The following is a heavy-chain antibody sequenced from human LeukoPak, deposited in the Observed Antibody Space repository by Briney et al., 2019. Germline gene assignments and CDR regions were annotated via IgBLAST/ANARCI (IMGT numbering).Heavy chain of an antibody. CDR3: ARDVRLDYGDYVGGSWFDP. Sequence: SETLSLTCAVSGGSISSGGYSWSWIRQPPGKGLEWIGYIYHSGSTYYNPSLKSRVTISVDRSKNQFSLKLSSVTAADTAVYYCARDVRLDYGDYVGGSWFDPWGQGTLVTVSS. CDR1: GGSISSGGYS. J-gene: IGHJ5*02. V-gene: IGHV4-30-2*01. CDR2: IYHSGST. D-gene: IGHD4-17*01.